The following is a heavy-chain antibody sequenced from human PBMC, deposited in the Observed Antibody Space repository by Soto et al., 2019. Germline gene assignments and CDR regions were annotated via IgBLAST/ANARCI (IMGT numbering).Heavy chain of an antibody. CDR2: INAGNGNT. CDR3: AREDYDSSGYYSMFH. CDR1: GYTFTSYA. J-gene: IGHJ4*02. Sequence: QVQLVQSGAEVKKPGASVKVSCKASGYTFTSYAIHWVRQAPGQRLEWMGWINAGNGNTKYSQKFQGRVTITRDTSASTAYMELSSPRSEDTAVYYCAREDYDSSGYYSMFHWGQGTLVTVSS. D-gene: IGHD3-22*01. V-gene: IGHV1-3*01.